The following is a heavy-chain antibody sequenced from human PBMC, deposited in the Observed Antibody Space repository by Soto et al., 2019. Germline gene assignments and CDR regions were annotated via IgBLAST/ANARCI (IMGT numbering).Heavy chain of an antibody. CDR1: GFTFSSYG. CDR2: IKQDGSEK. CDR3: ARDAPAVAVDY. J-gene: IGHJ4*02. V-gene: IGHV3-7*05. Sequence: GGSMRLSCAAAGFTFSSYGMSWVRQAPGKGLEWVANIKQDGSEKYYVDSVKGRFTISRDNAKNSLYLQMNSLRAEDTAVYYCARDAPAVAVDYWGQGTLVTVSS. D-gene: IGHD6-19*01.